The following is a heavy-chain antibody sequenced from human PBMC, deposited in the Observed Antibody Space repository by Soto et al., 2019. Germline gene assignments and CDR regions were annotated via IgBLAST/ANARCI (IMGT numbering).Heavy chain of an antibody. CDR2: VYYSGST. CDR1: GGSISGYY. CDR3: AKYRRTDAEGYRLDF. V-gene: IGHV4-59*01. D-gene: IGHD5-12*01. Sequence: QVQLQESGPGLVRPSETLSLTWTLSGGSISGYYWSWIRQPPGKGLEWIGYVYYSGSTKYNPSLESRVTISVDMSNNQFSLMLTSVSAADTAVYYCAKYRRTDAEGYRLDFWGQGTLVTVSS. J-gene: IGHJ4*02.